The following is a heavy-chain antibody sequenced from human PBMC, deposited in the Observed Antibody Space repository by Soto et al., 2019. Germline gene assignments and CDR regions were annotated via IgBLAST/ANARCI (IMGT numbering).Heavy chain of an antibody. CDR2: IYYSGST. CDR3: ASLGYNWNYLPYDDDAFDI. V-gene: IGHV4-59*01. CDR1: GGSISSYY. D-gene: IGHD1-7*01. Sequence: SETLSLTCTVSGGSISSYYWSWIRQPPGKGLEWIGYIYYSGSTNYNPSLKSRVTISVDTSKNQFSLKLSSVTAADTAVYYCASLGYNWNYLPYDDDAFDIWGQGTMVTV. J-gene: IGHJ3*02.